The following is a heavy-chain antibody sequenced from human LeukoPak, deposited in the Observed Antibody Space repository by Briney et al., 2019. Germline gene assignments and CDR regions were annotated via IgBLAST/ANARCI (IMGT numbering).Heavy chain of an antibody. V-gene: IGHV3-21*01. Sequence: GGSLRLSCAASGFTFSSYSMNWVRQAPGKGLEWVSSISSSSSYIYYADSVKGRFTISRDNAKNSLYLQMNSLRAEDTAVYYCARGDSGSYSDWFDPWGQGTLVTVSS. CDR3: ARGDSGSYSDWFDP. J-gene: IGHJ5*02. CDR2: ISSSSSYI. CDR1: GFTFSSYS. D-gene: IGHD1-26*01.